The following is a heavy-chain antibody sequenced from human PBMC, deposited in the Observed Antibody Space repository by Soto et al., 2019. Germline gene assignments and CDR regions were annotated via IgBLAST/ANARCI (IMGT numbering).Heavy chain of an antibody. CDR1: GGSISSGDYY. Sequence: SETLSLTCTVSGGSISSGDYYRTWIRQPPGKGLEWIGFIFYTGSPYYNPSLKSRVAISVDTSKNQFSLNLTSVTAADTAVYFCAGEPKGGPAAGAIEIWGQGTTVTVSS. V-gene: IGHV4-30-4*01. CDR3: AGEPKGGPAAGAIEI. CDR2: IFYTGSP. J-gene: IGHJ6*02. D-gene: IGHD6-25*01.